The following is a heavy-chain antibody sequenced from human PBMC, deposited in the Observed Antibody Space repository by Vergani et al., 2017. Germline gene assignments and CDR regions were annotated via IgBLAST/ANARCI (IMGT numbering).Heavy chain of an antibody. D-gene: IGHD4-23*01. V-gene: IGHV4-34*01. CDR3: ARHLDYGGTNGDY. Sequence: QVQLQQWGAGLLKPSETLSLTCAVYGGSFSSYYWGWIRQPPGKGLEWIGSIYYSGSTYYNPSLKSRVTISVDTSKNQFSLKLSSVTAADTAVYYCARHLDYGGTNGDYWGQGTLVTVSS. J-gene: IGHJ4*02. CDR1: GGSFSSYY. CDR2: IYYSGST.